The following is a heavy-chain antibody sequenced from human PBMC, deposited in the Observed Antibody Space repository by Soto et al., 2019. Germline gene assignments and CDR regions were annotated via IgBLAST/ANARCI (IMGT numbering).Heavy chain of an antibody. Sequence: LSLSCAASGFTFSNYAMHWVRQAPGKGLEWVAVIWYDGSISYYADSVKGRFTISRDNSKNTLFLQMNSLRAEDTAVYYCARDSLTGIATYWFDPWGHGTLVTVSS. J-gene: IGHJ5*02. CDR2: IWYDGSIS. V-gene: IGHV3-33*01. D-gene: IGHD1-20*01. CDR3: ARDSLTGIATYWFDP. CDR1: GFTFSNYA.